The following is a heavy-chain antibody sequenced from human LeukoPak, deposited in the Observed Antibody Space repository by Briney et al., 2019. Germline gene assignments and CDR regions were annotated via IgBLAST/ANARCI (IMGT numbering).Heavy chain of an antibody. Sequence: ASVKVSCKASGYTFTGYYMHWVRQAPGQGLEWMGWINPNSGGTNYAQKFQGRVTMTRDTSISTAYMELSRLRSDDTAVYYCARARYCSGLICCSKYNWFDPWGQGTRVTVSS. V-gene: IGHV1-2*02. CDR1: GYTFTGYY. CDR3: ARARYCSGLICCSKYNWFDP. D-gene: IGHD2-15*01. CDR2: INPNSGGT. J-gene: IGHJ5*02.